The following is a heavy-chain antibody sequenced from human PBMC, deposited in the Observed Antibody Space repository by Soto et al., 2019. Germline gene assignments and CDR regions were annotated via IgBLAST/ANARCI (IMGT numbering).Heavy chain of an antibody. D-gene: IGHD5-18*01. CDR1: GFTFSSYG. CDR3: ARDPTAMALSYYYYGMDV. J-gene: IGHJ6*02. Sequence: GGSLRLSCAASGFTFSSYGMHWVRQAPGKGLEWVAVIWYDGSNKYYADSVKGRFTISRDNSKNTLYLQMNSLRAEDTAVYYCARDPTAMALSYYYYGMDVWGQGTTVTVS. V-gene: IGHV3-33*01. CDR2: IWYDGSNK.